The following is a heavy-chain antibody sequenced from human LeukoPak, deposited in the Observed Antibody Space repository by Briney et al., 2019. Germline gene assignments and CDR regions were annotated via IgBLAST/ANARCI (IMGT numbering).Heavy chain of an antibody. CDR2: IIPIFGTA. J-gene: IGHJ4*02. Sequence: SVKVSCKASGGTFSSYAISWVRQAPGQGLEWMGGIIPIFGTANYAQKFQGRVTITTDESTSTAYMELSSLRPEDTAVYYCARGVGAIAYFDYWGQGTLVTVSS. CDR1: GGTFSSYA. CDR3: ARGVGAIAYFDY. V-gene: IGHV1-69*05. D-gene: IGHD1-26*01.